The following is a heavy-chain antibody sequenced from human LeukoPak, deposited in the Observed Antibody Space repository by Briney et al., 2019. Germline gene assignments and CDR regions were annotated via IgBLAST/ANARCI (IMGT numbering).Heavy chain of an antibody. Sequence: ASVKVSCKASGYTFTSYYMHWVRQAPGQGLEWMGIINPSGGSTSYAQKFQGRVTMTRDTSTSTVYMELSSLRSEDTAVYYCVRDHHDYGDYDAFDIWGQGTMVTVSS. V-gene: IGHV1-46*01. CDR1: GYTFTSYY. CDR3: VRDHHDYGDYDAFDI. J-gene: IGHJ3*02. CDR2: INPSGGST. D-gene: IGHD4-17*01.